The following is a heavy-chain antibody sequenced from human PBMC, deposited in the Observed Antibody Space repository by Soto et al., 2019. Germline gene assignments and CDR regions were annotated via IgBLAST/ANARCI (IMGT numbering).Heavy chain of an antibody. CDR1: GFTFSSYW. Sequence: EVQLVESGGGLVQPGGSLRLSCEASGFTFSSYWMHWVRQTPGTGLVWVSRINSDGSTINYADSVKGRFTTSRDNGKNTVYLQMNSLRAEDTAVYYCARDPAPIGWYDYWGQGTLVTVSS. CDR2: INSDGSTI. CDR3: ARDPAPIGWYDY. V-gene: IGHV3-74*01. D-gene: IGHD6-19*01. J-gene: IGHJ4*02.